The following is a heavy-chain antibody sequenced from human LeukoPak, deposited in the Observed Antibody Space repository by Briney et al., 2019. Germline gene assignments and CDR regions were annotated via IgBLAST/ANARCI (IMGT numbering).Heavy chain of an antibody. J-gene: IGHJ5*02. D-gene: IGHD1-26*01. CDR2: YDGTNK. Sequence: GRSLRLSCAASGFTFTNYGMHWIRQAPGKGLEWVAYDGTNKYYADSVKGRFTISRDNSKNTLYLQMNSLRAEDTAVYYCAGDSFSGNYNWFDPWGQGTLVTVSS. CDR3: AGDSFSGNYNWFDP. V-gene: IGHV3-33*01. CDR1: GFTFTNYG.